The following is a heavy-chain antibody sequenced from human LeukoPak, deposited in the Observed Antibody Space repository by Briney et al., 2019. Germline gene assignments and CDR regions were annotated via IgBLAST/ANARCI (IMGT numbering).Heavy chain of an antibody. CDR2: SRNKANSYTT. CDR3: ARPGITAFDI. J-gene: IGHJ3*02. CDR1: GFTFSDHY. D-gene: IGHD3-10*01. Sequence: GGSLRLSCAASGFTFSDHYIDWVRQAPGKGLQWVGRSRNKANSYTTEYAASVKGRFIISRDNAKNSVSLYMNSLRAEDSAVYYCARPGITAFDIWGQGTMVTVSS. V-gene: IGHV3-72*01.